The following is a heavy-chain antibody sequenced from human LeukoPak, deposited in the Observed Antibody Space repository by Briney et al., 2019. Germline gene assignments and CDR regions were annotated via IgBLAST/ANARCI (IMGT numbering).Heavy chain of an antibody. CDR1: GFTFSSYA. CDR3: AKIEGTYYDFWSGYYTFDY. V-gene: IGHV3-23*01. D-gene: IGHD3-3*01. CDR2: ISGSGGST. Sequence: GGSLRLSCAASGFTFSSYAMSWVRQAPGKGLEWVSAISGSGGSTYYADSVKGRFTISRDNYKNTLYLQMNSLRAEDTAVYYCAKIEGTYYDFWSGYYTFDYWGQGTLVTVSS. J-gene: IGHJ4*02.